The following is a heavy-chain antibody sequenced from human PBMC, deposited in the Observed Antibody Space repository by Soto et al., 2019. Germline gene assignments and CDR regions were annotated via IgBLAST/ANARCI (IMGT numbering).Heavy chain of an antibody. CDR1: GFTFSSYE. V-gene: IGHV3-48*03. J-gene: IGHJ6*02. Sequence: GGSLRLSCAASGFTFSSYEMNWVRQAPGKGLEWVSYISSGGDTIYYADSVKGRFTVSRDNAKNSLYLQTNSLRAEDTAVYYCARDIWELTKHGMDVWGQGTTVTVSS. CDR2: ISSGGDTI. CDR3: ARDIWELTKHGMDV. D-gene: IGHD3-10*01.